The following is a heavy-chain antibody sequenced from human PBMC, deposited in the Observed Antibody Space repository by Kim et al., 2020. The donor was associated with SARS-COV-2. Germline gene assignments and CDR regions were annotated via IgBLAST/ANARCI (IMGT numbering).Heavy chain of an antibody. J-gene: IGHJ4*02. V-gene: IGHV4-59*01. D-gene: IGHD4-17*01. Sequence: TPSLKRRVTTSVDTSKNPFSLKLSSVTAADTAVYYCARVNGDYSDYYFDYWGQGTLVTVSS. CDR3: ARVNGDYSDYYFDY.